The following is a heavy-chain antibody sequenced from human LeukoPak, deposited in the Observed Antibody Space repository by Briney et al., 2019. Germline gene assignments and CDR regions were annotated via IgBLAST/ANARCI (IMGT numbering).Heavy chain of an antibody. J-gene: IGHJ4*02. CDR3: AKDRGWELKYFDY. Sequence: QPGGSLRLSCAGTGFTFSAYWMHWVRQAPGKGLEWVANIKKDGSEKYYVDSVKGRFTISRDNAKNSLYLQMNSLRAEDTAVYYCAKDRGWELKYFDYWGQRTLVTVSS. D-gene: IGHD1-26*01. V-gene: IGHV3-7*01. CDR1: GFTFSAYW. CDR2: IKKDGSEK.